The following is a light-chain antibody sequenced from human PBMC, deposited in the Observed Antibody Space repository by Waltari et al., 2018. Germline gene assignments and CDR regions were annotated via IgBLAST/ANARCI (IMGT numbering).Light chain of an antibody. Sequence: QLVLTQSPSASASLGASVKLTCTLSCAHITNVIAWHPQQPGKGPRYLMKVNSDGSHRKGDDIPDRFSGSGSGPERYLTISSLQSEDEADYYCETGGHGTWVFGGGTKLTVL. CDR1: CAHITNV. CDR2: VNSDGSH. J-gene: IGLJ3*02. CDR3: ETGGHGTWV. V-gene: IGLV4-69*01.